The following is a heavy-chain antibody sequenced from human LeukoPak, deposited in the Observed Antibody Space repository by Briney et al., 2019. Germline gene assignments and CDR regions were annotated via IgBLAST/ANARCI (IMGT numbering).Heavy chain of an antibody. J-gene: IGHJ5*02. CDR3: ARHGKLSASRNWFDP. V-gene: IGHV5-51*01. Sequence: GESLKISCKASGYSFTSYWIAWVRQMPGKGLEWMGVIYPDDFDTRYSPSFQGQVTTSADKSISTAFLQWSSLKASDTAIYYCARHGKLSASRNWFDPWGQGTLVTVSS. CDR2: IYPDDFDT. D-gene: IGHD1-26*01. CDR1: GYSFTSYW.